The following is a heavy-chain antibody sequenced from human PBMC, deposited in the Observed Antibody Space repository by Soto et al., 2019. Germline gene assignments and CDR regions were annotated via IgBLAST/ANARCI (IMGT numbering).Heavy chain of an antibody. CDR3: AKDSYHDILTGYYGVFDY. CDR1: GFTSSSYA. V-gene: IGHV3-23*01. CDR2: ISGSGGST. Sequence: GGSLRLSYAASGFTSSSYAVSWVRQAPGKGLEWVSAISGSGGSTYYADSVKGRFTISRDNSKNTLYLQMNSLRAEDTAVYYCAKDSYHDILTGYYGVFDYWGQGTRVTVSS. D-gene: IGHD3-9*01. J-gene: IGHJ4*02.